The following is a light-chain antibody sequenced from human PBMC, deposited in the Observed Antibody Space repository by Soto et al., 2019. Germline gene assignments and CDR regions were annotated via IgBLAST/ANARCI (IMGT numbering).Light chain of an antibody. CDR1: QSLAGNY. Sequence: EIVLVQSPGTLSLSPGERATLSCRASQSLAGNYLAWYQQKPGQAPRLLIDGASTRATGTPDRFSGSGSGTDFTLTISRLEPEDFAVYYCQQYGTSPPLTFGRGTKVEMK. J-gene: IGKJ4*01. CDR2: GAS. CDR3: QQYGTSPPLT. V-gene: IGKV3-20*01.